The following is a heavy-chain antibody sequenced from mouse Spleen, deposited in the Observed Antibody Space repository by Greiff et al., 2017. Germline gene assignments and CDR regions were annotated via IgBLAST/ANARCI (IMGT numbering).Heavy chain of an antibody. CDR3: ATYGSSLYYFDY. J-gene: IGHJ2*01. CDR2: ISSGGSYT. D-gene: IGHD1-1*01. CDR1: GFTFSSYA. V-gene: IGHV5-9-1*01. Sequence: EVRLVESGGGLVKPGGSLKLSCAASGFTFSSYAMSWVRQTPEKRLEWVATISSGGSYTYYPDSVKGRFTISRDNAKNTLYLQMSSLRSEDTAMYYCATYGSSLYYFDYWGQGTTLTVSS.